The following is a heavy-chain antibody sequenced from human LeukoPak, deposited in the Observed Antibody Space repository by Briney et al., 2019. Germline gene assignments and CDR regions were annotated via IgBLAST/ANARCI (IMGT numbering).Heavy chain of an antibody. V-gene: IGHV3-23*01. CDR2: INGNGGTT. J-gene: IGHJ2*01. D-gene: IGHD6-19*01. Sequence: GGSLRLSCAASGFAFSSYAMSWVRQAPGKGLEWVSAINGNGGTTYYADSVKGRFTISRDNPRNTLNLQMNSLRAEDTAVYYCAKEPYSNGHLDLWGRGTLVTVSS. CDR3: AKEPYSNGHLDL. CDR1: GFAFSSYA.